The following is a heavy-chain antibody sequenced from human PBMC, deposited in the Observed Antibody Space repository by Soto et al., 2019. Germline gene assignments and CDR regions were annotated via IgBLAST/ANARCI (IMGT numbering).Heavy chain of an antibody. CDR2: ISWNSGSI. Sequence: EVPLVESGGGLVQPGRSLRLSCAASGFTFDDYAMHWVRQAPGKGLEWVSGISWNSGSIGYADSVKGRFTISRDNAKNSLYLQMNSLRAEDTALYYCAKETPATYYYGSGSYYTDWYFDLWGRGTLVTVSS. CDR1: GFTFDDYA. CDR3: AKETPATYYYGSGSYYTDWYFDL. D-gene: IGHD3-10*01. V-gene: IGHV3-9*01. J-gene: IGHJ2*01.